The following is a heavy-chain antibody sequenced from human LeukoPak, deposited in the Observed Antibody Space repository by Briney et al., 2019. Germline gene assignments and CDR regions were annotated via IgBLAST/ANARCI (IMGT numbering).Heavy chain of an antibody. J-gene: IGHJ4*02. Sequence: GGSLRLSCAASGFTFSSYGMHWVRQAPGKGLEWVAFIRYDGSNKYYADSVKGRFTIPRDNSKNTLYLQMNSLRTEDTAVYYCAKDWEIVVVPAAMNYWGQGTLVTVSS. CDR1: GFTFSSYG. CDR3: AKDWEIVVVPAAMNY. D-gene: IGHD2-2*01. CDR2: IRYDGSNK. V-gene: IGHV3-30*02.